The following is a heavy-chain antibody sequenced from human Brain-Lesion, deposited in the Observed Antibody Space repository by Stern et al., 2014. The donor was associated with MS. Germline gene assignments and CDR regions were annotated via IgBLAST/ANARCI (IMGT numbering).Heavy chain of an antibody. CDR2: IFNSGST. CDR1: GGSISSGGYY. Sequence: QVQLVQSGPGLVKPSQTLSLSCTVSGGSISSGGYYWSWIRQPAGKGLEWIGRIFNSGSTSYNPSLKSRVTISIDTSKNHVSLRLNSMTAADTAVYYCARGRVVPGFQYYATDVWGQGTTVIVSS. D-gene: IGHD2-2*01. V-gene: IGHV4-61*02. CDR3: ARGRVVPGFQYYATDV. J-gene: IGHJ6*02.